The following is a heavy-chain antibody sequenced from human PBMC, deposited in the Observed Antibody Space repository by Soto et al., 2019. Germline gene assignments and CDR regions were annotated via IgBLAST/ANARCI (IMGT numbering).Heavy chain of an antibody. Sequence: GESLMISCKGSGYSFTSYWIGWVRQMPGKGLEWMGIIYPGDSDTRYSPSFQGQVTISADKSISTAYLQWSSLKASDTAMYYSARRGSPPEGGWGSYQAYYYGRDVWGQGTRFTASS. D-gene: IGHD3-16*02. CDR2: IYPGDSDT. V-gene: IGHV5-51*01. J-gene: IGHJ6*02. CDR1: GYSFTSYW. CDR3: ARRGSPPEGGWGSYQAYYYGRDV.